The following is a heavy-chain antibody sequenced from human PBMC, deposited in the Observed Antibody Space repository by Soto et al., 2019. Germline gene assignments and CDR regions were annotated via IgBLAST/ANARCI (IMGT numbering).Heavy chain of an antibody. J-gene: IGHJ5*02. V-gene: IGHV1-18*04. D-gene: IGHD3-3*01. CDR3: ARLFGSSGSFGP. CDR1: GYTFTSYA. Sequence: QVQLVQSGAEVKKPGASVKVSCKASGYTFTSYAISWVRQAPGQGLEWMGWISAYNGNTNYAQKLQGRVTLTADTPTSTAQRELRSQICDDTDVHYWARLFGSSGSFGPWGQGTPVTVCS. CDR2: ISAYNGNT.